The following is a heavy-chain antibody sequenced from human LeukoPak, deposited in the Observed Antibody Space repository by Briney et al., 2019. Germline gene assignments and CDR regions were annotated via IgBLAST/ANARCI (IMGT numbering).Heavy chain of an antibody. J-gene: IGHJ6*02. CDR2: MDPNSGNT. CDR3: ARVAVLMVYALMSYGMDV. V-gene: IGHV1-8*01. D-gene: IGHD2-8*01. CDR1: GYTFTSYD. Sequence: ASVKVSCKASGYTFTSYDINWVRQATGQGLEWMGWMDPNSGNTGYAQKFQGRVTMTRNTSISTACMELSSLRSEDTAVYYCARVAVLMVYALMSYGMDVWGQGTTVTVSS.